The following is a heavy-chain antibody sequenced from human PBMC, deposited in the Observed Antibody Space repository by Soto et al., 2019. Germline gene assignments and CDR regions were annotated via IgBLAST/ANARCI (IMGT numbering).Heavy chain of an antibody. CDR1: GGSISSSSYY. CDR2: IYYSGST. J-gene: IGHJ5*02. V-gene: IGHV4-39*01. Sequence: SETLSLTRTVSGGSISSSSYYWGWIRQPPGKGLEWIGSIYYSGSTYYNPSLKSRVTISVDTSKNQFSLKLSSVTAADTAVYYCARKGKDNWNEDWFAPWGRGTLLTFSA. CDR3: ARKGKDNWNEDWFAP. D-gene: IGHD1-20*01.